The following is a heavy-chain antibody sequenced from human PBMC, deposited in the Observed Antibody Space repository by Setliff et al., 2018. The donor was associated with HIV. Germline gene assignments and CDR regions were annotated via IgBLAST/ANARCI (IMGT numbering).Heavy chain of an antibody. CDR2: INPSGAST. D-gene: IGHD3-22*01. V-gene: IGHV1-46*01. J-gene: IGHJ4*02. CDR1: GYIFSGYY. CDR3: ARNYYDRSGHHPDY. Sequence: GASVKVSCKASGYIFSGYYLHWVRQAPGQGLEWMRMINPSGASTSYAQKFQGRVTMTTDTSTSTAYMELRSLRSDDTAMYYCARNYYDRSGHHPDYWGQGTLVTVSS.